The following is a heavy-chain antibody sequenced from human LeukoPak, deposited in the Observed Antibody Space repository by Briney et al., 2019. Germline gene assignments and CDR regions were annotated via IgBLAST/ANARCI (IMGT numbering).Heavy chain of an antibody. CDR3: ARVIGSYGDSAY. J-gene: IGHJ4*02. D-gene: IGHD4-17*01. CDR1: GFKFSSFS. V-gene: IGHV3-48*04. Sequence: GGSLRLSCAASGFKFSSFSMNWVRQAPGKGLEWISYITSDSSSTYYADSVKGRFTISRDNAKNSLYLQMNSLRAEDTAVYYCARVIGSYGDSAYWGQGTLVTASS. CDR2: ITSDSSST.